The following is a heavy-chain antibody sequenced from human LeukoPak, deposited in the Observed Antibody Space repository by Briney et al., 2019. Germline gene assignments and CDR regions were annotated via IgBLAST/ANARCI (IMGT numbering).Heavy chain of an antibody. Sequence: GGSLRLSCAASGFTFSSYGMHWVRQAPGKGLEWVAFIRYDGSNKYYADSVKGRFTISRDNSKNTLYLQMNSLRAGDTALYYCAKVGGGNDAFDIWGQGTMVTVSS. CDR3: AKVGGGNDAFDI. CDR1: GFTFSSYG. J-gene: IGHJ3*02. CDR2: IRYDGSNK. D-gene: IGHD3-3*01. V-gene: IGHV3-30*02.